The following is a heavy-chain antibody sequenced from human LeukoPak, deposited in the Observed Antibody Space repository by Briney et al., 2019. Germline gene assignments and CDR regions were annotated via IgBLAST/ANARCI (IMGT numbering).Heavy chain of an antibody. J-gene: IGHJ4*02. CDR1: GGSVSSGGYY. Sequence: SETLSLTCTVSGGSVSSGGYYWSWIRQHPGKGLEWIGYIYYSGSTYYNPSLKSRVTISVDTSKNQFSLKLSSVTAADTAVYYCARARHGGALDYWGQGTLVTVSS. CDR3: ARARHGGALDY. D-gene: IGHD3-3*01. V-gene: IGHV4-31*03. CDR2: IYYSGST.